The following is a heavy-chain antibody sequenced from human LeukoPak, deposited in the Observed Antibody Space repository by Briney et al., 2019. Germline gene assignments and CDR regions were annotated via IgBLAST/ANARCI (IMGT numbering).Heavy chain of an antibody. J-gene: IGHJ4*02. D-gene: IGHD3-22*01. V-gene: IGHV1-69*13. CDR2: IIPIFGTA. CDR3: ARRSKDYYDSSGYLSFDY. CDR1: GGTFSSYA. Sequence: ASVKVSCKAPGGTFSSYAISWVRQAPGQGLEWMGGIIPIFGTANYAQRFQGRVTITADESTSTAYMELSSLRSEDTAVYYCARRSKDYYDSSGYLSFDYWGQGTLVTVSS.